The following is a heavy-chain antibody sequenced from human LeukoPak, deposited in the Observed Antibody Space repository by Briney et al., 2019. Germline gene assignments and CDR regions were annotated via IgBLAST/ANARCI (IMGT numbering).Heavy chain of an antibody. Sequence: GGSLRLSCAASGFTFSSYGMHWVRQAPGKGLEWVAFIRYDGSNKYYADSVKGRFTISRDNAKNSLYLQMNSLRAEDTAVYYCARDRGVVHPSTYWGQGTLATVSS. CDR3: ARDRGVVHPSTY. J-gene: IGHJ4*02. D-gene: IGHD3-10*01. CDR2: IRYDGSNK. CDR1: GFTFSSYG. V-gene: IGHV3-30*02.